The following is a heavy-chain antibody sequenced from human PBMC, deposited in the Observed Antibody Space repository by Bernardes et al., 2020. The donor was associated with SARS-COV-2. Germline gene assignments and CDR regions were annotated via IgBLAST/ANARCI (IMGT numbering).Heavy chain of an antibody. J-gene: IGHJ6*02. Sequence: SETLSLTCTVSGGSILSSDYYWVWLRQPPGKGLEWIGSIYYSGGTYYNPSLKSRVTMSVDTSKKQFSLNLNSVTAADTAVYYCARRELHSLAYFDGLHVWGQRTTVTVSS. CDR2: IYYSGGT. CDR1: GGSILSSDYY. D-gene: IGHD1-7*01. CDR3: ARRELHSLAYFDGLHV. V-gene: IGHV4-39*01.